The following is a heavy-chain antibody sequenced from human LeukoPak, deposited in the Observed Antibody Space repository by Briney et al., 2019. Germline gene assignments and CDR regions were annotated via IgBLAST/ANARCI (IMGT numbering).Heavy chain of an antibody. D-gene: IGHD5-24*01. CDR3: AKGRDGYNQGPFDY. CDR1: GFTFSSYA. V-gene: IGHV3-23*01. J-gene: IGHJ4*02. Sequence: GGSLRLSCAASGFTFSSYAMSWVRQAPGKGLEWVSAISGSGGSTYYADSVKGRFTTSRDNSKNTLYLQMNSLRAEDTAVYYCAKGRDGYNQGPFDYWGQGTLVTVSS. CDR2: ISGSGGST.